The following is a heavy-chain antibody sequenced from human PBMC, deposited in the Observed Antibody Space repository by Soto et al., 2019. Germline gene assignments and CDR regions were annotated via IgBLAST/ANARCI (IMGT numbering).Heavy chain of an antibody. Sequence: QVQFLQSGAEVRKPGASVKVSCKTSGYIFTDYPIHWVRQAPGRGLEWVAWINFANGTTRYSPKLQGRVSLTTDTSASTAYMQLIGLRSDDTAVYYCASNAFDYWGQGTMVAVS. CDR2: INFANGTT. CDR3: ASNAFDY. J-gene: IGHJ4*02. V-gene: IGHV1-3*01. D-gene: IGHD2-8*01. CDR1: GYIFTDYP.